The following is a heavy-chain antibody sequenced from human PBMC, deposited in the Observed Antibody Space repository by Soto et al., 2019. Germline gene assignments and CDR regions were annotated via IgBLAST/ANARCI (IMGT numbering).Heavy chain of an antibody. V-gene: IGHV1-18*01. Sequence: QDQLLQSGAEVKKPGASVTVSCKASGYSFTNYGITWVRQAPGQGLEWMGWISAFNGNTHYAQKLQGRGTMTTDASTSTAYMQLGSLRSDHTAVYYCARDRGVAPPVAGNTHYYYYMDVWGKGTTVTVSS. D-gene: IGHD6-19*01. J-gene: IGHJ6*03. CDR1: GYSFTNYG. CDR2: ISAFNGNT. CDR3: ARDRGVAPPVAGNTHYYYYMDV.